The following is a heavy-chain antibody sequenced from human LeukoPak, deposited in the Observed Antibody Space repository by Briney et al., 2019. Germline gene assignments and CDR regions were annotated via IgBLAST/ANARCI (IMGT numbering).Heavy chain of an antibody. D-gene: IGHD6-6*01. CDR1: GFTFSSYA. CDR2: ISGSGGST. CDR3: AREGDSSSFYYYYYMDV. J-gene: IGHJ6*03. V-gene: IGHV3-23*01. Sequence: GGSLRLSCAASGFTFSSYAMSWVRQAPGKGLEWVSAISGSGGSTYYADSVKGRFTISRDNSKNTLYLQMNSLRAEDTAVYYCAREGDSSSFYYYYYMDVWGKGTTVTVSS.